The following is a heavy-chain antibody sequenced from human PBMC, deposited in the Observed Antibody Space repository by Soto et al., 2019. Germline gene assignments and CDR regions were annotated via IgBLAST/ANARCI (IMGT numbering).Heavy chain of an antibody. Sequence: GGSLRLSCAGSGFTVSSNYMSWVRQPPGKGPEWVSDIYSGGSTYYADSVKGRFTISRDNSKNTLYLQMNSLRAEDTAVYYCARERDGHNPNWFDLWGQGTLVTVSS. D-gene: IGHD2-8*01. J-gene: IGHJ5*02. CDR2: IYSGGST. CDR1: GFTVSSNY. CDR3: ARERDGHNPNWFDL. V-gene: IGHV3-53*01.